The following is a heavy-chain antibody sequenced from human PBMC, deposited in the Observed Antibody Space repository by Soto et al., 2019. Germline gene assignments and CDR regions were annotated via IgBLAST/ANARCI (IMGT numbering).Heavy chain of an antibody. J-gene: IGHJ5*02. CDR3: AETLGFCSGGVCYENWVAP. V-gene: IGHV1-18*01. D-gene: IGHD2-15*01. Sequence: QVQLVQSGPEVKKPGASVKVSCTASGYTSTSYGITWVRQAPGQGLEWMGWISSYNGNTNYAQKLQGRVTMTTDTSTSTAYMEMRSLRSDDTAVYYCAETLGFCSGGVCYENWVAPWGQGTLVTVSS. CDR1: GYTSTSYG. CDR2: ISSYNGNT.